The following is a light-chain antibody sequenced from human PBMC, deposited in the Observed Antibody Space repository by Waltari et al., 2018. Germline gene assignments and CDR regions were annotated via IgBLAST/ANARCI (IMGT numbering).Light chain of an antibody. J-gene: IGLJ7*01. CDR3: GTWDSSLSGAV. V-gene: IGLV1-51*02. CDR2: ENT. Sequence: QSVLTQPPSVSAAPGQRVTIFCSGGSSNIGNNYVSWYRQFPGTAPKLLIYENTGRPSGIPGRFPGSKFGTSATLDITGLQAGDEADYYCGTWDSSLSGAVFGGGTHLTVL. CDR1: SSNIGNNY.